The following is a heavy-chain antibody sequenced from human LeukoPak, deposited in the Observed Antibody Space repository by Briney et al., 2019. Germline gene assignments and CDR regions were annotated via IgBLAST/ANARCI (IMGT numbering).Heavy chain of an antibody. J-gene: IGHJ3*02. D-gene: IGHD3-22*01. Sequence: GGSLRLSCAASGFTFSSYGMSWVRQAPGKGLEWVSAISGSGGSTYYADSVKGRCTISRDNSKNTLYLQMNSLRVVDTAVYYCARGLFLSGYLDAFDIWGQGTVVTVSS. V-gene: IGHV3-23*01. CDR2: ISGSGGST. CDR1: GFTFSSYG. CDR3: ARGLFLSGYLDAFDI.